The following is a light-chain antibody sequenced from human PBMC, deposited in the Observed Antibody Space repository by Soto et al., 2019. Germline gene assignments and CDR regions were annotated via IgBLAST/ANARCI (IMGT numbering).Light chain of an antibody. CDR2: RNN. V-gene: IGLV1-47*01. Sequence: QSVLTQPPSASGTPGQRVTISCSGSSSNIGSNYVYWYQQLPGTAPKLLIYRNNQRPSGVPDRFSGSKSGTSASLAISGLQSEDEADYYCAAWDDSYVFGPGTKVTVL. CDR1: SSNIGSNY. CDR3: AAWDDSYV. J-gene: IGLJ1*01.